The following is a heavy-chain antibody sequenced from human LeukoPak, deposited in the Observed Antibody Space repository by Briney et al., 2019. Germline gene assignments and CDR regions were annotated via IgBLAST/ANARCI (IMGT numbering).Heavy chain of an antibody. Sequence: GASVKVSCKASGYTFTSYGISWVRQAPGQGLEWMGWISAYNGNTNYAQKLQGRVTMTTDTSTSTAYMELRSLRSDDTAVYYCARPLGYCSSTSCYVGAFDIWGQGTMVTVSS. CDR2: ISAYNGNT. D-gene: IGHD2-2*01. J-gene: IGHJ3*02. CDR3: ARPLGYCSSTSCYVGAFDI. V-gene: IGHV1-18*01. CDR1: GYTFTSYG.